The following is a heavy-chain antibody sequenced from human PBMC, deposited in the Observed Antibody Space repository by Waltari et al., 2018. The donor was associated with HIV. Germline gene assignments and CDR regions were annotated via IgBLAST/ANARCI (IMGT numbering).Heavy chain of an antibody. J-gene: IGHJ6*02. Sequence: QVQLVQSGAEVKKPGSSVKVSCKASGGTFSSYAISWVRQAPGQGLEWMGGIIPIFGTANYAQKFQGRVTITADESTSTAYMELSSLRSEYTAVYSCARPARVVGPAAKDYYYGMDVWGQGTTVTVSS. D-gene: IGHD2-2*01. CDR1: GGTFSSYA. V-gene: IGHV1-69*01. CDR2: IIPIFGTA. CDR3: ARPARVVGPAAKDYYYGMDV.